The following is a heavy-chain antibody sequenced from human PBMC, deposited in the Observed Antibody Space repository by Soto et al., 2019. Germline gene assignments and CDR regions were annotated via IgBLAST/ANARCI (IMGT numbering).Heavy chain of an antibody. D-gene: IGHD1-26*01. CDR2: INHSGST. CDR3: ARGWELAPFDY. Sequence: QVQLQQWGAGLLKPSETLSLTCAVYGGSFSGYYWSWIRQPPGKGLEWIGEINHSGSTNYNPSLKSRVTISVDTSKNQFSLKLSSVTAADTAVYYCARGWELAPFDYWGPGTLVTVSS. J-gene: IGHJ4*02. V-gene: IGHV4-34*01. CDR1: GGSFSGYY.